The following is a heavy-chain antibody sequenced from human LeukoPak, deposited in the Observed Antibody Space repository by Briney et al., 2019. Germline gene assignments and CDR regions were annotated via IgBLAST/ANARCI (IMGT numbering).Heavy chain of an antibody. V-gene: IGHV3-23*01. CDR2: ISGSGAAT. Sequence: QPGGSLRLSCKASGFTFSRYAMSWVRQAPGKGLEWVSAISGSGAATFYADSVKGRFTISRDNSKNTRYLQMNSLRAEDTAVYFRARDRSPYWFDPWGQGTLVTVSS. CDR1: GFTFSRYA. J-gene: IGHJ5*02. CDR3: ARDRSPYWFDP.